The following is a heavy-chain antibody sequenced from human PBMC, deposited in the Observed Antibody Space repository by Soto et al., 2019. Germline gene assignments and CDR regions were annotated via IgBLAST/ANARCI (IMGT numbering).Heavy chain of an antibody. Sequence: QVQLVQSGAEVKKPGSSVKVSCEASGGTFSGHAISWVRQAPGQGPEWMGGLIPLFGTTQHAQNFQGSLRITADKSTSTAFMELTSLRFDDTAIYYCARGPNWAYRFDPWGQGTLVTVSS. CDR2: LIPLFGTT. J-gene: IGHJ5*02. CDR1: GGTFSGHA. D-gene: IGHD2-21*01. CDR3: ARGPNWAYRFDP. V-gene: IGHV1-69*06.